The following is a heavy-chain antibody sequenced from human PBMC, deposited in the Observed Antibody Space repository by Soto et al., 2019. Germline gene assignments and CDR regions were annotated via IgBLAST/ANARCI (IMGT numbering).Heavy chain of an antibody. J-gene: IGHJ4*02. V-gene: IGHV5-10-1*01. Sequence: PGESLKISCKGSGYSFTSYWISWVRQMPGKGLEWMGRIDPSDSYTNYSPSLQGHVTISADKSISTAYLQWSSLKASDTAMYYCARLYCSSTSCYQFDYWGQGTLVTVSS. D-gene: IGHD2-2*01. CDR3: ARLYCSSTSCYQFDY. CDR2: IDPSDSYT. CDR1: GYSFTSYW.